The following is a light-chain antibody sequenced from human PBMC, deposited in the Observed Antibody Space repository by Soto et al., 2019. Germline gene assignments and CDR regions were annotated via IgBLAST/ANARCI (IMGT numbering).Light chain of an antibody. Sequence: QSALTQPPSASGSPGQSVTISCTGSSSDVGGYNYVSWYQQYPGKAPKLMIYDVEKRPSGVPDRFSGSKSGNTASLTVSGLQAEDEADYYCFSYAGNNNWVFGGGTTLTVL. V-gene: IGLV2-8*01. CDR3: FSYAGNNNWV. CDR2: DVE. CDR1: SSDVGGYNY. J-gene: IGLJ3*02.